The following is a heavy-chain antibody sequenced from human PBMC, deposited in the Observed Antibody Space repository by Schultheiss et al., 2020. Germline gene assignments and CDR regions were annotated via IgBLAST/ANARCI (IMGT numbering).Heavy chain of an antibody. Sequence: GGSLRLSCAASGFTFSSYEMNWARQAPGKGLEWVSYISSSGSTIYYADSVKGRFTISRDNAKNSLYLQMNSLRAEDTAVYYCAREAYCGGDCYSGLDYWGQGTLVTVSS. J-gene: IGHJ4*02. CDR1: GFTFSSYE. CDR2: ISSSGSTI. V-gene: IGHV3-48*03. CDR3: AREAYCGGDCYSGLDY. D-gene: IGHD2-21*02.